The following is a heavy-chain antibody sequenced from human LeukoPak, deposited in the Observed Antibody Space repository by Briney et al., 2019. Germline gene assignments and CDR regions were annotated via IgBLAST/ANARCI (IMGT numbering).Heavy chain of an antibody. CDR1: GFIFDNYG. J-gene: IGHJ3*02. Sequence: QSGGSLRLSCVASGFIFDNYGMHWVRQVPGKGLEWVSGISWDSGSIGYADSVQGRFTISRDNGKKSLYLQMNSLRVEDTALYYCGKGEASSVWSGGFEMWGQGTMVTVSS. CDR3: GKGEASSVWSGGFEM. CDR2: ISWDSGSI. D-gene: IGHD6-19*01. V-gene: IGHV3-9*01.